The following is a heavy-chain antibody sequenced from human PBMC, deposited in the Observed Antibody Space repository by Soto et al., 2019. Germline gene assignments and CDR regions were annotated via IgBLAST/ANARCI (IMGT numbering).Heavy chain of an antibody. CDR1: GYTFTSYA. Sequence: CASLKSSGKASGYTFTSYAMHLVRQAPGQRLEWVGWITAGNGHTKYSQRFQRRGTITRDTSASTAYMELSSRRSEYKAVYYCAGPFSGESGYSDCYYGMDVWGQGSRVAVSS. J-gene: IGHJ6*02. D-gene: IGHD3-22*01. CDR2: ITAGNGHT. V-gene: IGHV1-3*01. CDR3: AGPFSGESGYSDCYYGMDV.